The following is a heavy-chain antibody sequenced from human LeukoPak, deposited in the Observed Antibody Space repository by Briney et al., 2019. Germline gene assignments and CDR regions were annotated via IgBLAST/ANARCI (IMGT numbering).Heavy chain of an antibody. CDR1: GGTFSSYA. J-gene: IGHJ5*02. CDR2: IIPILGIA. D-gene: IGHD3-3*01. V-gene: IGHV1-69*04. CDR3: ANLRFLEWSPLTT. Sequence: SVKVSCKASGGTFSSYAISWVRQALGQGLEWMGRIIPILGIANYAQKFQGRVTITADKSTSTAYMELSSLRSEDTAVYYCANLRFLEWSPLTTWGQGTLVTVSS.